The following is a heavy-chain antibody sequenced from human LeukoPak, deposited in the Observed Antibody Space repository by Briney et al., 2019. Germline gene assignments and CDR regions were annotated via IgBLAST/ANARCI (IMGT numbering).Heavy chain of an antibody. CDR1: GFIFRSYW. Sequence: PGGSLRLSCAASGFIFRSYWMDWVRQAPGKGLEWVANIKQDGSEMYYVDSVKGRFTISRDNAKNSLYLQMNSLRADDTAVYYCAKDPGSLQAAGFDYWGQGTLVTVSS. CDR3: AKDPGSLQAAGFDY. D-gene: IGHD4-17*01. V-gene: IGHV3-7*03. J-gene: IGHJ4*02. CDR2: IKQDGSEM.